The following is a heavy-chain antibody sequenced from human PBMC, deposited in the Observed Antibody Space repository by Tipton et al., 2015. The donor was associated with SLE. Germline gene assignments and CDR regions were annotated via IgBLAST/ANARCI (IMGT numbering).Heavy chain of an antibody. Sequence: TLSLTCTVSGGSISSYYWSWIRQPPGKGLEWIGYIYYSGSTNYNPSLNSRVTISVDTSKNQFSLKLSSVTAADTAVYYCAILRSDYYGSGSLFDYWGQGTLVTVSS. D-gene: IGHD3-10*01. CDR3: AILRSDYYGSGSLFDY. J-gene: IGHJ4*02. CDR2: IYYSGST. V-gene: IGHV4-59*01. CDR1: GGSISSYY.